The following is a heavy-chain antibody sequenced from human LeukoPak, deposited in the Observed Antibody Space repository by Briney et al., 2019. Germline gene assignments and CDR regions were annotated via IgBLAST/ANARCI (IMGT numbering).Heavy chain of an antibody. D-gene: IGHD3-3*01. Sequence: GGSLRLXCAASGFTCSSYWMSWVRQAPGKGLESVANIRQDGSEKYYVDSVKGRFTISRDNAKNSLYLQMNSLRAEDTAVYYCARDLQYYDFWSGAHHPYYFDYWGQGTLVTVSS. CDR2: IRQDGSEK. J-gene: IGHJ4*02. CDR3: ARDLQYYDFWSGAHHPYYFDY. CDR1: GFTCSSYW. V-gene: IGHV3-7*01.